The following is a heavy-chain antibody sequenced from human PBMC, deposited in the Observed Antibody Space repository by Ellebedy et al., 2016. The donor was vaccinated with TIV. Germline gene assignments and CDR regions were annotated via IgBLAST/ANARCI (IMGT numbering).Heavy chain of an antibody. D-gene: IGHD6-13*01. CDR1: GFTFSDYY. CDR3: AKDMSSSWIGLIDY. CDR2: ISSSGTTI. V-gene: IGHV3-11*01. Sequence: GGSLRLXXAASGFTFSDYYMSWIRQAPGKGLEWVSYISSSGTTIYYADSVKGRFAISRDNAKNSLYLQMNSLRAEDTALYYCAKDMSSSWIGLIDYWGQGTLVTVSS. J-gene: IGHJ4*02.